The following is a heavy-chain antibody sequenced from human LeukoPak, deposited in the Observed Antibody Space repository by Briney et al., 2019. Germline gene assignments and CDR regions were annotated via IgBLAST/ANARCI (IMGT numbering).Heavy chain of an antibody. Sequence: ASVKVSCKASGYTFTSYYMHWVRQAPGQGLEWMGIINPSGGSTSYAQKFQGRVTITADKSTSTAYMELSSLRSEDTAVYYCARDLDYYGSGSEDIPLAFDYWGQGTLVTVSS. J-gene: IGHJ4*02. CDR3: ARDLDYYGSGSEDIPLAFDY. D-gene: IGHD3-10*01. CDR1: GYTFTSYY. CDR2: INPSGGST. V-gene: IGHV1-46*01.